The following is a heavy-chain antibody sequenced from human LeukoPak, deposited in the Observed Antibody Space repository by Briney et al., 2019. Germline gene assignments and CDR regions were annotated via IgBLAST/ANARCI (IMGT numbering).Heavy chain of an antibody. CDR2: IRYDGSNK. J-gene: IGHJ5*02. CDR1: GFTFSSYG. Sequence: GGSLRLSCAASGFTFSSYGMHWVRQAPGKGLEWVAFIRYDGSNKYYADSVKGRFTISRDNSKNTLYLQMNSLRAEDTAVYYCAKCRGYSGYETGWFDPWGQGTLVTVSS. V-gene: IGHV3-30*02. CDR3: AKCRGYSGYETGWFDP. D-gene: IGHD5-12*01.